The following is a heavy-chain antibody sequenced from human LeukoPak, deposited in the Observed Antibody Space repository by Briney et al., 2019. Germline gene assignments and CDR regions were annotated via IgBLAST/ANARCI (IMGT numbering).Heavy chain of an antibody. V-gene: IGHV3-30-3*01. CDR1: GFTFSSYA. CDR2: ISYDGSNK. Sequence: PGESLRLSCAASGFTFSSYAMHWVRQAPGKGLEWVAFISYDGSNKYYADSVKGRFTISRDNSKNTLYLQMTSLRAEDTAVYYCARDADPYGSGSTSLDYWGQGTLVTVSS. J-gene: IGHJ4*02. D-gene: IGHD3-10*01. CDR3: ARDADPYGSGSTSLDY.